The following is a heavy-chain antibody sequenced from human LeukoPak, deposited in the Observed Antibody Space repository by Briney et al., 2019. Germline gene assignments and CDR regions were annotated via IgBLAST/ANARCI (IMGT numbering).Heavy chain of an antibody. D-gene: IGHD5-24*01. CDR1: GFTFNDYT. Sequence: GGSLILSCATSGFTFNDYTMHWVRQAPGKGLEWVSLISWDSTNTYYADSVRGRFTISRDNSKRSLYLQMNSLRTEDTALYYCAKEMATIFFDSWGQGTLVTVSS. J-gene: IGHJ4*02. CDR3: AKEMATIFFDS. CDR2: ISWDSTNT. V-gene: IGHV3-43*01.